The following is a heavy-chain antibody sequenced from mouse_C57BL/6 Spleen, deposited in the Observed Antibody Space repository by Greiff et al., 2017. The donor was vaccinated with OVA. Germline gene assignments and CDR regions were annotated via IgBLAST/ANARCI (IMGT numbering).Heavy chain of an antibody. V-gene: IGHV1-69*01. CDR3: ARSVITTVEGDYYAREH. CDR1: GYTFTSYW. Sequence: QVQLQQPGAELVMPGASVKLSCKASGYTFTSYWMHWVKQRPGQGLEWIGEIDPSDSYTNYNQKFKGKSTLTVDKSSSTAYMQLSSLTSEDSAVYHCARSVITTVEGDYYAREHWGQGTSGTVSP. D-gene: IGHD1-1*01. CDR2: IDPSDSYT. J-gene: IGHJ4*01.